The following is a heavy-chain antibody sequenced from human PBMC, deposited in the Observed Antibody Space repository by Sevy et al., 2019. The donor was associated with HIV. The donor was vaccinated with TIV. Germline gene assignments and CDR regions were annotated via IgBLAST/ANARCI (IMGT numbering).Heavy chain of an antibody. CDR3: SRQNGDYEFAFDY. D-gene: IGHD4-17*01. Sequence: GGSLRLSCAASRFTFGSFAMHWVRQAPGKGLEWVAAVSYDGTKKYYSDSVEGRFTVSRDNAKNTLFLQMNSLRPEDTAVYYCSRQNGDYEFAFDYWGQGTLVTVSS. J-gene: IGHJ4*02. CDR2: VSYDGTKK. V-gene: IGHV3-30*04. CDR1: RFTFGSFA.